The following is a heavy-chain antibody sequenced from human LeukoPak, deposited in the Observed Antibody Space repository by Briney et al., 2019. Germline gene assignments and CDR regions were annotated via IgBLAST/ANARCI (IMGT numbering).Heavy chain of an antibody. D-gene: IGHD2-2*01. J-gene: IGHJ4*02. Sequence: GGSLRLSCAASGFTFSIYWMSWVRQAPGKGLEWVANIKEDGSEEYYVDSVKGRFTISRDNAKNSLYLQMNSLRAEDTALYYCARVRGGLVPTAMGLDYWGQGTLVTVSS. CDR2: IKEDGSEE. V-gene: IGHV3-7*01. CDR1: GFTFSIYW. CDR3: ARVRGGLVPTAMGLDY.